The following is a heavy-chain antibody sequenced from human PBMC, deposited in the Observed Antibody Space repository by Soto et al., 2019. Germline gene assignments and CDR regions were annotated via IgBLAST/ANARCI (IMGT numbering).Heavy chain of an antibody. V-gene: IGHV3-30*01. Sequence: QVQLVESGGGVVQPGRSLRLSCTGSGFTFSSYTMHWVRQAPGKGLEWVALISFDSSNKYYADSVKGRFSISRDKSKNTPFLQTDSLRPDDTAVYYCARDRLRLGELSLIGYFDYWGQGTLVTVSS. CDR1: GFTFSSYT. D-gene: IGHD3-16*02. CDR3: ARDRLRLGELSLIGYFDY. CDR2: ISFDSSNK. J-gene: IGHJ4*02.